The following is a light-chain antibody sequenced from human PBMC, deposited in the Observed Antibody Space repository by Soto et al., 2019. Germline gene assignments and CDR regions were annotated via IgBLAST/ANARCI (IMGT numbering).Light chain of an antibody. CDR1: SSNIGRNT. CDR2: NNN. CDR3: AAWDDSLNGYV. Sequence: QSVLTQPPSASGTPGQRVTISCSGSSSNIGRNTVNWYQQLPGTAPRLLIYNNNQRPSGVPDRFSGSKSGTSASLAISGLQSEDEADYYCAAWDDSLNGYVFRAGTKLTVL. J-gene: IGLJ1*01. V-gene: IGLV1-44*01.